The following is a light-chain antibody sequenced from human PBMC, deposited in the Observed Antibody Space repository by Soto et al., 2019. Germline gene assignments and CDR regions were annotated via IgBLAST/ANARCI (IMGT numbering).Light chain of an antibody. Sequence: QAVVTQPPSASGTPGQRVTISCSGSSSNIGSNTVNGYQQLPGTAPKLLIYSNNQRPSVVPDLFSGSKSGTSASLAISGLQSEDEADYYCAAWDDSLNGQGVFGGGTKLTVL. CDR2: SNN. V-gene: IGLV1-44*01. CDR3: AAWDDSLNGQGV. J-gene: IGLJ2*01. CDR1: SSNIGSNT.